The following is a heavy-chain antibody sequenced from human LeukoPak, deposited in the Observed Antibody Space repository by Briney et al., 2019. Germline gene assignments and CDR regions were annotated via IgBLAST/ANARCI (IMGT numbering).Heavy chain of an antibody. Sequence: SETLSLTCTVSGGSISSSSYYWGWIRQPPGTGLEWIGTIFYSGSTYYNTSLKSRVTISVDTSKNQFSLKLSSVTAADTAVYYCARRGYSYGQPTNKWGQGTLVTVSS. CDR3: ARRGYSYGQPTNK. V-gene: IGHV4-39*07. CDR1: GGSISSSSYY. CDR2: IFYSGST. D-gene: IGHD5-18*01. J-gene: IGHJ4*02.